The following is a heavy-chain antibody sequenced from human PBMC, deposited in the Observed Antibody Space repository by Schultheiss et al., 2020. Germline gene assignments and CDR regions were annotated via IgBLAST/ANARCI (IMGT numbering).Heavy chain of an antibody. J-gene: IGHJ3*02. CDR1: GFTFNSCG. CDR2: IRSSDDNT. D-gene: IGHD2-2*01. V-gene: IGHV3-23*01. Sequence: GGSLRLSCAASGFTFNSCGMTWVRQAPGKGLEWVSAIRSSDDNTYYADSVKGRFTISRDNSKSTLYLQMNSLRAEDTAVYYCAKGIGYCSSTSCYPYDDAFDIWGQGTMVTVSS. CDR3: AKGIGYCSSTSCYPYDDAFDI.